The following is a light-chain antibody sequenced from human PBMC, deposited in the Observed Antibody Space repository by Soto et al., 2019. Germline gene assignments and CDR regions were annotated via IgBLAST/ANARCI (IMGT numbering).Light chain of an antibody. CDR3: QQSHNWYT. CDR2: AAS. Sequence: DIVLTQSPATLSVSPGDRATLSCRASQSINSNLAWYQQQPGQAPRLLIYAASARATGIPARFSGSGSGTEFTLTINSLQSEDFAVYYCQQSHNWYTFGQGTKVDIK. CDR1: QSINSN. V-gene: IGKV3-15*01. J-gene: IGKJ2*01.